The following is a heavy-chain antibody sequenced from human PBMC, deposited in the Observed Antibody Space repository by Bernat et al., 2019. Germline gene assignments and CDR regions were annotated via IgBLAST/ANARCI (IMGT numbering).Heavy chain of an antibody. V-gene: IGHV3-23*01. J-gene: IGHJ3*02. CDR2: ISNSGGSA. D-gene: IGHD3-22*01. CDR1: GFTSSSHA. CDR3: AASGYGTIDI. Sequence: EVQLLESGGGLVQPGGSLRLSCAASGFTSSSHAMSWVRQAPGKGLEWVSTISNSGGSAYHADSVKGRFTISRDNPKNTLSLQMNNLRAEDTAVYYCAASGYGTIDIWGQGTMVTDS.